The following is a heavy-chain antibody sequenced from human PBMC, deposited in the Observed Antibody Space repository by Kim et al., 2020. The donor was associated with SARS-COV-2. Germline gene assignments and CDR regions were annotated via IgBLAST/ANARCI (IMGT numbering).Heavy chain of an antibody. CDR2: INHSGSS. J-gene: IGHJ1*01. V-gene: IGHV4-34*01. CDR3: AAGAPVH. Sequence: SETLSLTCAVYGVSFSDFQWSWIRQTPEKGLEWIGEINHSGSSSCNPSLKSRVSMSVDTSKNQFSLKVNSVTAADTAVYYCAAGAPVHWGQGTVVTVSS. CDR1: GVSFSDFQ.